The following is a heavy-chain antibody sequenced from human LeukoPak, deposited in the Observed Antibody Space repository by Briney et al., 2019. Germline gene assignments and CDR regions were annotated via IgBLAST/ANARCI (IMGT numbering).Heavy chain of an antibody. CDR1: GFTLSSYW. Sequence: QPGPTLRLSRKVTGFTLSSYWMTSVRQAPGKELEWVANIQQDGPEKYYLDSVRGRFTISRDNAQNQLFLQMDSLRAEDTAVYFCARGWCPHCHGMGDWGKGTTVTVSS. D-gene: IGHD2-8*02. CDR2: IQQDGPEK. CDR3: ARGWCPHCHGMGD. V-gene: IGHV3-7*05. J-gene: IGHJ6*04.